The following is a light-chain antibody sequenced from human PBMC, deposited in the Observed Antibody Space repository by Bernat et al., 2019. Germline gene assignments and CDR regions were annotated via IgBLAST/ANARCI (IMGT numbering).Light chain of an antibody. CDR2: RNN. J-gene: IGLJ3*02. Sequence: QAGLTQPPSVSKGLRQTATLTCTGNSNNVGNQGAAWLQQHQGHPPKLLSYRNNNRPSGISEGFSASRSGNTASLTITGLQPEDEADYYCSAWDSGLNGWVFGGGTKLTVL. V-gene: IGLV10-54*04. CDR3: SAWDSGLNGWV. CDR1: SNNVGNQG.